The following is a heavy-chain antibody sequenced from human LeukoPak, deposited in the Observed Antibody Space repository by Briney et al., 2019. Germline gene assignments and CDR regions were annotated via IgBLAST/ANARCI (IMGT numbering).Heavy chain of an antibody. CDR2: IKQDGSEK. V-gene: IGHV3-7*01. D-gene: IGHD2-2*01. Sequence: PGGSLRLSCAASGFAFSSYWMSWVRQAPGKGLEWVANIKQDGSEKYYVDSVKGRFTISRDNAKNSLYLQMNSLRAEDTAVYYCAKVYCSSTSCQALDAFDIWGQGTMVTVSS. CDR1: GFAFSSYW. J-gene: IGHJ3*02. CDR3: AKVYCSSTSCQALDAFDI.